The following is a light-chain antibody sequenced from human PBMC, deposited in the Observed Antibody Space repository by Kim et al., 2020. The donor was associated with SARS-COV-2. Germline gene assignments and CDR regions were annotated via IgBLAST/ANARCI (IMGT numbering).Light chain of an antibody. J-gene: IGKJ2*01. V-gene: IGKV3-20*01. CDR2: GAS. CDR1: HSVSSSY. Sequence: EIVLTQSPGTLSLSPGERATLSCRASHSVSSSYLAWYQQKPGQAPRLLIYGASSRATGIPDRFSGSGSGTDFTLTISRLEPEDFAVYYCQQYGSSPRYTFGQGTKLEI. CDR3: QQYGSSPRYT.